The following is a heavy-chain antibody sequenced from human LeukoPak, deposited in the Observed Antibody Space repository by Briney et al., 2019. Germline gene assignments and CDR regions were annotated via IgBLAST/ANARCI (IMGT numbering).Heavy chain of an antibody. Sequence: NPGGSLRLSSAASGFTFSNHSMNWVRQAPGKGLEWVSSIGSTSHFRYYADSLKGRVTISRDNAKNSLYLQMSSLRVEDTAVYYCARSCDGDCYADYCVWGTLVTVSS. CDR2: IGSTSHFR. J-gene: IGHJ4*02. CDR1: GFTFSNHS. V-gene: IGHV3-21*01. CDR3: ARSCDGDCYADY. D-gene: IGHD2-21*02.